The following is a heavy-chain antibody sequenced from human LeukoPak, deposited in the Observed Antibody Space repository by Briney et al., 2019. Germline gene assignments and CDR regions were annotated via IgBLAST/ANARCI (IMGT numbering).Heavy chain of an antibody. CDR1: VDSLSSNSAA. D-gene: IGHD6-13*01. CDR2: TYYRYKWYN. Sequence: SQTVPLTRVISVDSLSSNSAAGIWLRDSPSRALEGRGKTYYRYKWYNDYAVSAKSRITINPDKSKNQFSLQLNSVTPEDTAVYYCARDGTASSSYDYWGQGTLVTVSS. CDR3: ARDGTASSSYDY. J-gene: IGHJ4*02. V-gene: IGHV6-1*01.